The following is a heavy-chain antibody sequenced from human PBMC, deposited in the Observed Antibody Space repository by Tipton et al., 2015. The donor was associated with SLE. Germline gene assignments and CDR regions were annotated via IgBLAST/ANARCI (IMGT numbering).Heavy chain of an antibody. D-gene: IGHD1-26*01. CDR1: GDSISNVGYY. CDR3: ARHAGGVGATP. V-gene: IGHV4-31*03. J-gene: IGHJ5*02. CDR2: IYYSGSTD. Sequence: TLSLTCTVSGDSISNVGYYWSWIRQHPGKGLEWIGCIYYSGSTDYYDPSLESRVSISIDTSKNEFSLKLSSVTAADTAVYYCARHAGGVGATPWGQGTLVSVSS.